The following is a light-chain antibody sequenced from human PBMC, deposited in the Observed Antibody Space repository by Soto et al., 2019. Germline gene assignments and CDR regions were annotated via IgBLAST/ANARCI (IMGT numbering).Light chain of an antibody. J-gene: IGKJ1*01. Sequence: ETLMTQSPATLSVSPGERATLSCRASQSVNNNLAWYQQKLGQAPRVLIYGASTRATGIPARFTGSGSGTEFILTITSLQSEDSAVYYCQEYNTWPWTFAQGTKV. V-gene: IGKV3-15*01. CDR3: QEYNTWPWT. CDR1: QSVNNN. CDR2: GAS.